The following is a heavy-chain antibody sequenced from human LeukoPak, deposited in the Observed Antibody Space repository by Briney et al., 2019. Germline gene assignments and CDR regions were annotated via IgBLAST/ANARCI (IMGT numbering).Heavy chain of an antibody. CDR2: ISGSGGST. CDR3: AEDLGGARFGY. D-gene: IGHD4-17*01. Sequence: GGSLRLSCAASGFTFSSYAMSWVRQAPGKGLEWVSAISGSGGSTYYADSVKGRFTISRDNSKNTLYLQMNSLRAEDTAVYYCAEDLGGARFGYWGQGTLVTVSS. V-gene: IGHV3-23*01. J-gene: IGHJ4*02. CDR1: GFTFSSYA.